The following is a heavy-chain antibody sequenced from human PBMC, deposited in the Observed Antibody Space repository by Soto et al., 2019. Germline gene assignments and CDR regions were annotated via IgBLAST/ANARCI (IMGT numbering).Heavy chain of an antibody. V-gene: IGHV3-74*01. Sequence: EEQLVESGGGLVQPGGSLRLSCAASGFTFSSYWMHWVRQAPGKGLVWVSRINPGGTITDYADSVKGRFTISRDNAKNTGYLQVNSLRGEDTAEYFCARVPIGKYGVGNYWGQGTLVTVSS. CDR1: GFTFSSYW. CDR3: ARVPIGKYGVGNY. D-gene: IGHD2-8*01. J-gene: IGHJ4*02. CDR2: INPGGTIT.